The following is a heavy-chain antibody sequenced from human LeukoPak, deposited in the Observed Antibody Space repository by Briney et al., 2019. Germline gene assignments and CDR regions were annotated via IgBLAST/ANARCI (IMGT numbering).Heavy chain of an antibody. J-gene: IGHJ5*02. CDR2: INPNSAGT. V-gene: IGHV1-2*02. D-gene: IGHD2-15*01. CDR1: GYTFTGYY. Sequence: ASVKVSCKASGYTFTGYYMHWVRQAPGQGLEWMGWINPNSAGTNYAQKFQGRVTMTRDTSTSTVYMELSSLRSEDTAVYYCARAAEMVVAARAWFDPWGQGTLVTVSS. CDR3: ARAAEMVVAARAWFDP.